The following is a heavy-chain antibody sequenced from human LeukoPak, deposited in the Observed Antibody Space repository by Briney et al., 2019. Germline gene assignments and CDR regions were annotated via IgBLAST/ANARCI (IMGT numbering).Heavy chain of an antibody. V-gene: IGHV4-59*08. J-gene: IGHJ4*02. CDR3: ARSSSLGES. CDR2: IYHSGST. Sequence: SETLSLTCTVSGGSISSYYWSWIRQPPGKGLEWIGSIYHSGSTYYNPSLKSRVTISVDTSKNQFSLKLSSVTAADTAVYYCARSSSLGESWGQGTLVTVSS. CDR1: GGSISSYY. D-gene: IGHD3-16*01.